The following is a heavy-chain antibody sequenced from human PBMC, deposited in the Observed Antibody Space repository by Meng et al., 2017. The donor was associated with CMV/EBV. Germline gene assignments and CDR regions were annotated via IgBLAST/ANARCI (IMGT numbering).Heavy chain of an antibody. CDR3: ARGGIAAAGLH. Sequence: QRRLQEAGPGLFKPWGTLSLTCPVSGGSISSSSYYWDWIRQPPGKGLEWIGSIYYSGSTYYNPSLKSRVTISVDTSKNQFSLKLSSVTAADTAVYYCARGGIAAAGLHWGQGTLVTVSS. CDR1: GGSISSSSYY. D-gene: IGHD6-13*01. CDR2: IYYSGST. V-gene: IGHV4-39*07. J-gene: IGHJ4*02.